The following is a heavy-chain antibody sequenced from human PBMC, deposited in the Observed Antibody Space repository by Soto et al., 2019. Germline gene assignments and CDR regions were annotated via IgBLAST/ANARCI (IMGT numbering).Heavy chain of an antibody. CDR3: ARVSPGTQYNGYDLYSDY. CDR1: GGSISSYY. J-gene: IGHJ4*02. V-gene: IGHV4-59*01. CDR2: IYYSGST. D-gene: IGHD5-12*01. Sequence: SETLSLICTVSGGSISSYYWSWIRQPPGKGLEWIGYIYYSGSTNYNPSLKSRVTISVDTSKNQFSLKLSSVTAADTAVYYCARVSPGTQYNGYDLYSDYWGQGTLVTVSS.